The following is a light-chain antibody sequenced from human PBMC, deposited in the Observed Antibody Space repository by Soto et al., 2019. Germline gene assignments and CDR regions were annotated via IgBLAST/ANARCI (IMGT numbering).Light chain of an antibody. CDR1: QSLVYSDGNTY. CDR2: KVS. Sequence: DVVMTQSPLSLPVTLEQSASISCRASQSLVYSDGNTYLTWFQQRPGQSPRRLIYKVSNRESGGPDRCSGSGHGTDFTLKIGRVEAEDVLVYYCRQATPRPQTFGQGTKVEIK. J-gene: IGKJ1*01. V-gene: IGKV2-30*01. CDR3: RQATPRPQT.